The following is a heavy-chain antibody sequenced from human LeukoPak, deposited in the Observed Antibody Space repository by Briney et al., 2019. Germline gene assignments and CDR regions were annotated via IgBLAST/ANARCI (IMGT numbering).Heavy chain of an antibody. CDR3: ARETENQLQY. CDR2: IFHSGYT. V-gene: IGHV4-38-2*02. J-gene: IGHJ3*01. D-gene: IGHD2/OR15-2a*01. Sequence: SETLSLTCTVSGYPISSGYFWGWIRQPPGKGLEYIGSIFHSGYTFYDPSLKSRLTLSVDTSKNQFSLRLSSVTAADTAVYYCARETENQLQYWGQGTMVTVSS. CDR1: GYPISSGYF.